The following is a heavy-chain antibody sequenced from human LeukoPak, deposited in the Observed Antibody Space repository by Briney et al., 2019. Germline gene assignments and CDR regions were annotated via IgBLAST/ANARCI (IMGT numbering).Heavy chain of an antibody. CDR2: ISAYNGNT. CDR1: GYTFTSYD. CDR3: ARWAGVVIITGWFDP. J-gene: IGHJ5*02. Sequence: ASVKVSCKASGYTFTSYDISWVRQAPGQGLEWMGWISAYNGNTNYAQKLEGRVTMNTDTYTSTAYMELRSLRSDDTAVYYCARWAGVVIITGWFDPWGQGTVVTVSS. D-gene: IGHD3-3*01. V-gene: IGHV1-18*01.